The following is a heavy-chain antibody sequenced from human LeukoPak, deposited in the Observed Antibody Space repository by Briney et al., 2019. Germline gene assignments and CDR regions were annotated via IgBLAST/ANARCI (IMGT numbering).Heavy chain of an antibody. CDR1: GFALTNYG. CDR2: INHDGSLR. J-gene: IGHJ4*02. CDR3: ARDRPTGASRIFVVQ. Sequence: GGSLRLSCAASGFALTNYGMHWVRQAPGKGLVWVSHINHDGSLRNYADSVQGRFTVSRDNTRNSLYLAMNNLRAEDTAIYYCARDRPTGASRIFVVQWGQGTPVTVSS. D-gene: IGHD2-15*01. V-gene: IGHV3-74*01.